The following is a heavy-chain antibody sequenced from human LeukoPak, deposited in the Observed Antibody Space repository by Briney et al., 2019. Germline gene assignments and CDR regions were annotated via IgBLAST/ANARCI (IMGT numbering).Heavy chain of an antibody. D-gene: IGHD5-12*01. Sequence: PGGSLRLSCAASGFTFTSYAMNWVRQAPGQGLEWMGWINTNTGNPTYAQGFTGRFVFSLDTSVSTAYLQISSLKAEDTAVYYCARVLGVATKMDVWGKGTTVTVSS. V-gene: IGHV7-4-1*02. CDR1: GFTFTSYA. CDR3: ARVLGVATKMDV. J-gene: IGHJ6*04. CDR2: INTNTGNP.